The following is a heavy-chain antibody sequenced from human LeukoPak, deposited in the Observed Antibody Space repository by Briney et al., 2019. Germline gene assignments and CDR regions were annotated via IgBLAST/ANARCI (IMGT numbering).Heavy chain of an antibody. Sequence: PGGSLRLSCAASGFTFSNAWMSWVRQAPGKGLEWVGRIKSKTDGGTTDYAAPVKGRFTISRDDSKNTLYLQMNSLKTEDTAVYYCTTDGFGEGTDAFDIWGQGTMVTVSS. V-gene: IGHV3-15*01. D-gene: IGHD3-10*01. CDR2: IKSKTDGGTT. J-gene: IGHJ3*02. CDR1: GFTFSNAW. CDR3: TTDGFGEGTDAFDI.